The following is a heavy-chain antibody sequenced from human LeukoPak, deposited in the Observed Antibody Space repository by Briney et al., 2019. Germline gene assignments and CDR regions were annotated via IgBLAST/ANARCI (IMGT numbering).Heavy chain of an antibody. V-gene: IGHV3-38-3*01. J-gene: IGHJ4*02. CDR2: ISGGST. Sequence: GGSLRLSCAASGFTVSSNEMSWVRQAPGKGLEWVSSISGGSTYYADSRKGRFTISRDNAKNSLYLQMNSLRAEDTAVYYCARDAYGSGSYYTVDYWGQGTLVTVSS. D-gene: IGHD3-10*01. CDR1: GFTVSSNE. CDR3: ARDAYGSGSYYTVDY.